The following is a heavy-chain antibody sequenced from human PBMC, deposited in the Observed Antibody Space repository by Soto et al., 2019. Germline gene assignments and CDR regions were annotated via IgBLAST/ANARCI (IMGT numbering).Heavy chain of an antibody. V-gene: IGHV3-13*01. J-gene: IGHJ4*02. Sequence: GGSLRLSCAASGFTFSSYDMHWVRQATGKGLEWVSAIGTAGDTYYPGSVKGRFTISRDNAKKSLFLQMNNLRPEDTALYYCVISTGKFYADFDYWGQGTQVTVSS. CDR2: IGTAGDT. CDR3: VISTGKFYADFDY. CDR1: GFTFSSYD. D-gene: IGHD7-27*01.